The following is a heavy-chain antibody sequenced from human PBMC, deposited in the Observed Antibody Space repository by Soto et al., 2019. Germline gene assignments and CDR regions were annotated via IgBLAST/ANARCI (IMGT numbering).Heavy chain of an antibody. CDR1: GYTLTELS. CDR2: FDPEDDET. Sequence: EASVKVSCKVSGYTLTELSMHWVRQAPGKGLEWMGGFDPEDDETIYAQKFQGRFTISRDDSKNTLYLQMNSLKTEDTAVYYCTTEDMIVVVYAFDIWGQGTMVTVSS. V-gene: IGHV1-24*01. D-gene: IGHD3-22*01. J-gene: IGHJ3*02. CDR3: TTEDMIVVVYAFDI.